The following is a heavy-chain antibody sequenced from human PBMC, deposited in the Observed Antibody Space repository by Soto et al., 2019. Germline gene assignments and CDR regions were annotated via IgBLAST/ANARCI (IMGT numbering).Heavy chain of an antibody. CDR2: TYYMSKWYN. D-gene: IGHD6-6*01. CDR3: ARDALEYSSSSGWFDP. V-gene: IGHV6-1*01. Sequence: KQSQTLSLTCAISGDSVSSNSAAWNWIRQSPSRGLEWLGRTYYMSKWYNDYAVSVKSRITINPDTSKNQFSLQLNSVTPEDTAVYYCARDALEYSSSSGWFDPWGQGTLVTVSS. J-gene: IGHJ5*02. CDR1: GDSVSSNSAA.